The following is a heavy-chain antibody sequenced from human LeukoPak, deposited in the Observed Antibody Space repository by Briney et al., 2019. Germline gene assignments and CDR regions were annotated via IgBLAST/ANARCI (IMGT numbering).Heavy chain of an antibody. CDR3: ARRGIFGYYFDY. CDR2: IRHDGTTK. J-gene: IGHJ4*02. D-gene: IGHD3-10*01. V-gene: IGHV3-33*01. Sequence: GGSLRLSCVASGFTFNTYSFHWVRQAPGKGLEGVAIIRHDGTTKYRSDSVRGRFTVSRDNSRNTLYLQMNSLRAEDTAVYYCARRGIFGYYFDYWGQGTLVTVSS. CDR1: GFTFNTYS.